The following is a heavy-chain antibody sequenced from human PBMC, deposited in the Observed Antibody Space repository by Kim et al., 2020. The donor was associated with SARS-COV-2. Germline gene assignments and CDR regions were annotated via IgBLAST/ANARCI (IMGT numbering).Heavy chain of an antibody. CDR1: GFTFSSYA. Sequence: GGSLRLSCAASGFTFSSYAMSWVRQAPGKGLEWVSAISGSGGSTYYADSVKGRFTISRDNSKNTLYLQMNSLRAEDTAVYYCAKSSGSGSYRDVTPLDYWGQGTLVTVSS. CDR3: AKSSGSGSYRDVTPLDY. V-gene: IGHV3-23*01. D-gene: IGHD3-10*01. J-gene: IGHJ4*02. CDR2: ISGSGGST.